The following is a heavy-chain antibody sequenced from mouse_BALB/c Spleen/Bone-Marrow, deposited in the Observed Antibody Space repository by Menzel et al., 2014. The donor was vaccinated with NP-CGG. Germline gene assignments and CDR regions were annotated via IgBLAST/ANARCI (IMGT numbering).Heavy chain of an antibody. Sequence: VQLQQSGAELVRPGSSVKISCKVSGYAFVNYWMNWVMQRPGQGLEWIGQIYPGDGDTNYSGKFKGKVTLTANKSSNTTYIQLNNLTSNNSSIYFFSKNSLLQLYYSIHYLGQRTSLTVSS. D-gene: IGHD1-2*01. V-gene: IGHV1-80*01. J-gene: IGHJ4*01. CDR3: SKNSLLQLYYSIHY. CDR1: GYAFVNYW. CDR2: IYPGDGDT.